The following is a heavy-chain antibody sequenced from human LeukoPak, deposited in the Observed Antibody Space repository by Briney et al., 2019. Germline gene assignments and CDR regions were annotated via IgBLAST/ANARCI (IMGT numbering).Heavy chain of an antibody. J-gene: IGHJ4*02. V-gene: IGHV3-30-3*01. CDR2: ISYDGSSK. D-gene: IGHD3-22*01. CDR1: GFTFSSYA. Sequence: GGSPRLSCAASGFTFSSYAMHWVRQAPGKGLEWVAVISYDGSSKYYADSVKGRFTISRDNSKNTLYLQMNSLRAEDTAVYYCARIDSPDYWGQGTLVTVSS. CDR3: ARIDSPDY.